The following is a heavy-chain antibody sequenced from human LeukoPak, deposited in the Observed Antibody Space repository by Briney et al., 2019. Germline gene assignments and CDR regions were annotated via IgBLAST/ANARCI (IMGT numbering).Heavy chain of an antibody. V-gene: IGHV3-21*01. J-gene: IGHJ4*02. CDR2: ISSSSSYI. Sequence: PGGSLRLSCAASGFTVSSNYMSWVRQAPGKGLEWVSSISSSSSYIYYADSVKGRFTISRDNAKNSLYLQMNSLRAEDTAVYYCARDSSGGPYWGQGTLVTVSS. D-gene: IGHD6-6*01. CDR3: ARDSSGGPY. CDR1: GFTVSSNY.